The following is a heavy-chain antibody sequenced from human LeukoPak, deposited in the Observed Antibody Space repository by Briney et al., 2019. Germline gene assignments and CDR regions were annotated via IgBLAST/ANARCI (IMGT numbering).Heavy chain of an antibody. V-gene: IGHV3-23*01. J-gene: IGHJ6*03. CDR2: LTGSSGTA. CDR1: GFSLSNYG. D-gene: IGHD1-26*01. Sequence: GGSLRLSCAASGFSLSNYGVNWVRQAPGKGLEWVSGLTGSSGTAYYAGSVKGRFTISRDDSKNTLYLQMSSLRVDDTAIYYCAKSGASPLYHMDVWGKGATVTVSS. CDR3: AKSGASPLYHMDV.